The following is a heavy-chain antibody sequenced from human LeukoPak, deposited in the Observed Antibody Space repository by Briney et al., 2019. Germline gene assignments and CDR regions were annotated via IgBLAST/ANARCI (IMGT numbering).Heavy chain of an antibody. D-gene: IGHD3-22*01. CDR2: IIPIFGTA. CDR1: GGTFSSYA. V-gene: IGHV1-69*13. Sequence: SVKVSCKASGGTFSSYAISWVRQAPGQGLEWMGGIIPIFGTANYAQKFQGRVTITADESTSTAYMELSSLRSEDTAVYYCHYYDSSGSLTYASDIWGQGTMVTVSS. J-gene: IGHJ3*02. CDR3: HYYDSSGSLTYASDI.